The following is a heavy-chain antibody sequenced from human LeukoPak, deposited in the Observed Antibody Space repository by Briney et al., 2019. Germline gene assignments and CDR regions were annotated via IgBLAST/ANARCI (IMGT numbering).Heavy chain of an antibody. J-gene: IGHJ4*02. Sequence: QTGGSLRLSCAASGFTFNYGMHWVRQAPGKGLEWVAVISYDGRNKHYPDSVKGRFTISRDISTDTLWLQMDSLRTEDTAVYYCAKGPLRGTAAAIDYWGQGTLVTVSS. V-gene: IGHV3-30*18. CDR1: GFTFNYG. CDR2: ISYDGRNK. CDR3: AKGPLRGTAAAIDY. D-gene: IGHD2-2*01.